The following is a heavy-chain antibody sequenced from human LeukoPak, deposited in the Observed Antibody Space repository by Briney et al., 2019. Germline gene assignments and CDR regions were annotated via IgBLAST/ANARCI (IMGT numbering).Heavy chain of an antibody. V-gene: IGHV3-23*01. CDR3: ARDQSVTNYYYGMDV. J-gene: IGHJ6*02. Sequence: GGSLRLSCAASGFTFRSYAMSWVRQAPGKGLEWVSGINGGGDSTYSVDSVKGRFTISRDNSENTLYLQMNSLRAEDTAVYYCARDQSVTNYYYGMDVWGQGTTVTVSS. CDR2: INGGGDST. D-gene: IGHD4-17*01. CDR1: GFTFRSYA.